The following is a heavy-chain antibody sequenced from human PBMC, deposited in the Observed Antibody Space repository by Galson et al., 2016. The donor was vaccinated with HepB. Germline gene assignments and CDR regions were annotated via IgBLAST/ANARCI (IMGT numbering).Heavy chain of an antibody. CDR1: GDSIITSRYSY. CDR2: IYTSGNT. D-gene: IGHD3-16*01. CDR3: AREMGS. J-gene: IGHJ5*02. V-gene: IGHV4-61*02. Sequence: QLQLQESGPGLVKPSETLSLTCTVSGDSIITSRYSYWTWLRQPVGKGPDWIGLIYTSGNTKYNPSLRSRVTISLDTSKNQFSLELISVTAADTAVYYCAREMGSWSQGTLVTVSS.